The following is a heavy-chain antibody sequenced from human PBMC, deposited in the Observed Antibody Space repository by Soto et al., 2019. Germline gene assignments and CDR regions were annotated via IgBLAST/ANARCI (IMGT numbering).Heavy chain of an antibody. CDR3: ARERPHCSGGSCYSDNWFDP. D-gene: IGHD2-15*01. CDR1: GGTISGGYYY. J-gene: IGHJ5*02. Sequence: PXETLSLTCTVSGGTISGGYYYWSWHRQPPGKGLEWIGYIYYSGSTYYNPSLKSRVTISVDTSKNQFSLKLSSVTAADTAVYYCARERPHCSGGSCYSDNWFDPWGQGTLVTVSS. CDR2: IYYSGST. V-gene: IGHV4-30-4*01.